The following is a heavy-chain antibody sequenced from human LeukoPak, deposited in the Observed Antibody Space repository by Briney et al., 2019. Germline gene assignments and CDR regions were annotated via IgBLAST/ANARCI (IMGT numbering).Heavy chain of an antibody. CDR3: ARLYYGSGSSLDY. Sequence: SETLSLTCAVYGGSFSGYYWSWIRQPPGKGLEWIGEINHSGSTNYNPSLKSRVTISVDTSKNQFSLKLSSVTAADTAVYYCARLYYGSGSSLDYWGQGTLVTVSS. J-gene: IGHJ4*02. CDR1: GGSFSGYY. D-gene: IGHD3-10*01. CDR2: INHSGST. V-gene: IGHV4-34*01.